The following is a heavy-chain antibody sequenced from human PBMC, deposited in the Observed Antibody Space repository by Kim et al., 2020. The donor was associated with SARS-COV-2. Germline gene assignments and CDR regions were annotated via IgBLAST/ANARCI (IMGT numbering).Heavy chain of an antibody. CDR3: AKDLVWVPYYDSSGENY. J-gene: IGHJ4*02. Sequence: GGSLRLSCAASGFTFSSYAMSWVRQAPGKGLEWVSAISGSGGSTYYADSVKGRFTISRDNSKNTLYLQMNSLRAEDTAVYYCAKDLVWVPYYDSSGENYWGQGTLVTVSS. D-gene: IGHD3-22*01. CDR1: GFTFSSYA. V-gene: IGHV3-23*01. CDR2: ISGSGGST.